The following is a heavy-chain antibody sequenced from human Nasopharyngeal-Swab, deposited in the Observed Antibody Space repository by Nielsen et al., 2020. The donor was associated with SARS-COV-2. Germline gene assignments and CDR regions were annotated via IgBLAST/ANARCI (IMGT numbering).Heavy chain of an antibody. Sequence: GESLKISCTAPGFTFSNYAMTWVRQAPGKGLEWVSSIRVSGDTTYYADSVKGRFTISRDNAKNTLYLQMNSLRAEDTAVYYCARDSNSYFDYWGQGTLVTVSS. D-gene: IGHD4-11*01. CDR2: IRVSGDTT. CDR1: GFTFSNYA. J-gene: IGHJ4*02. CDR3: ARDSNSYFDY. V-gene: IGHV3-23*01.